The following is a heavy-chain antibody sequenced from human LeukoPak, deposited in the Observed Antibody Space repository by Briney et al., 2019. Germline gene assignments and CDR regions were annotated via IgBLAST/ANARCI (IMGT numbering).Heavy chain of an antibody. D-gene: IGHD3-10*01. CDR2: VYYTGST. Sequence: SETLSLTCTVSGDSVTSGTFYWAWLRQPPGKGLEWIATVYYTGSTYYNPSLKSRVTISIDTSKNQFSLKLRSVVAPDTALYHCARHSGSGSLSRPFDPWGQGTLVTVSS. CDR3: ARHSGSGSLSRPFDP. V-gene: IGHV4-39*01. CDR1: GDSVTSGTFY. J-gene: IGHJ5*02.